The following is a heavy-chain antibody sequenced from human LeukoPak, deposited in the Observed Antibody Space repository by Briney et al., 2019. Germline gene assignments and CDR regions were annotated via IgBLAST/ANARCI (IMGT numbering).Heavy chain of an antibody. V-gene: IGHV4-39*01. Sequence: SETLSLTCTVSGGSISSSSYYWGWIRQPPGKGLEWIGSIYYSGSTYYNPSLKSRVTISVDTSKNQFSLKLSSVTAADTAVYYCAITSSGYYYGSFDPWGREPWSPSPQ. CDR1: GGSISSSSYY. CDR2: IYYSGST. CDR3: AITSSGYYYGSFDP. D-gene: IGHD3-22*01. J-gene: IGHJ5*02.